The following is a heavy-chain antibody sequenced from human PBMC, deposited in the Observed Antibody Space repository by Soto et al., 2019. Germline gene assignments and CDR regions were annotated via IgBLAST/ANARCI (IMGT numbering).Heavy chain of an antibody. J-gene: IGHJ3*02. V-gene: IGHV3-21*01. D-gene: IGHD4-4*01. Sequence: PGGSLRLSCAASGFTFSSYSMNWVRQAPGKGLEWVSSISSSSSYIYYADSVKGRFTISRDNAKNSLYLHMNSLRAEDTAVYYCARGAGDDYNRNAFDIWGQGTMVTV. CDR1: GFTFSSYS. CDR2: ISSSSSYI. CDR3: ARGAGDDYNRNAFDI.